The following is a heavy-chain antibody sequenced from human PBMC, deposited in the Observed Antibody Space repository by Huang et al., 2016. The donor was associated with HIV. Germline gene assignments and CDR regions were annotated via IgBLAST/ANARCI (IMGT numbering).Heavy chain of an antibody. J-gene: IGHJ6*02. CDR3: ARQWVLLDYLMGMDV. D-gene: IGHD3-3*01. CDR1: GASFTGNY. CDR2: INDSGAT. Sequence: QVHLQQWGAGLLKPSETLTLPCAVSGASFTGNYWTWIRQTPGKGLDWIGEINDSGATIYDPSRESRVTISIDRSKKEFSLGLSSMTAADTAVYYCARQWVLLDYLMGMDVWGQGTTVIVSS. V-gene: IGHV4-34*01.